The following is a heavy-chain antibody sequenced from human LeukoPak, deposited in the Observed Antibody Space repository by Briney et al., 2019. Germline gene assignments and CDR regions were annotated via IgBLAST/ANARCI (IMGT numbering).Heavy chain of an antibody. V-gene: IGHV4-61*05. CDR3: ARTQGWGTVRTGYYYGMDV. CDR2: IYYSET. Sequence: SETLSLTCTVSGGSISSSSYYWGWIRQPPGKGLEWIGYIYYSETYYNPSLKSRVTISLDTSKNQFSLNLRFVTAADTAVYYCARTQGWGTVRTGYYYGMDVWGQGTTVTVSS. D-gene: IGHD4-11*01. CDR1: GGSISSSSYY. J-gene: IGHJ6*02.